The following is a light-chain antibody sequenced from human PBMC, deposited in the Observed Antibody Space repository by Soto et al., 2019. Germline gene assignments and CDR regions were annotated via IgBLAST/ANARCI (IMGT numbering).Light chain of an antibody. Sequence: EIVLTQSPGTLSLSPGQSAPLSCRASQRIGSDSLAWYQQKPGPAPRLLIYDTSTRANGIPDRFGGSGSGTDFTITISRLEPEDFAVYSCNQSGSSLWTFGQGTKVEIK. CDR3: NQSGSSLWT. V-gene: IGKV3-20*01. J-gene: IGKJ1*01. CDR2: DTS. CDR1: QRIGSDS.